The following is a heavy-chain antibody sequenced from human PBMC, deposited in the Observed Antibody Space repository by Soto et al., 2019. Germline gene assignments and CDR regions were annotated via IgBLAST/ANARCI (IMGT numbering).Heavy chain of an antibody. V-gene: IGHV3-23*01. CDR2: ISGSGGST. CDR1: GFTFGNYA. D-gene: IGHD6-19*01. Sequence: PGLSLSLACETSGFTFGNYAMSWVRQAPGKGLEWVSAISGSGGSTYYADSVKVRFTISRDNSKNTLYLQMNSLRAEDTAVYYCAKDSSSGWLTNDAFDIWGQGTMVTVPS. CDR3: AKDSSSGWLTNDAFDI. J-gene: IGHJ3*02.